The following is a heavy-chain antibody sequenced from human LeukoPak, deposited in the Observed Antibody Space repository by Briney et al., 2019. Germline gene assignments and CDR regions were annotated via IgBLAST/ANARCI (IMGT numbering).Heavy chain of an antibody. CDR1: GFTFSSYG. D-gene: IGHD5-18*01. J-gene: IGHJ4*02. Sequence: PGRSLRLSCAASGFTFSSYGMHWVRQAPGKGLEWVAVISYDGSNKYYADSVKGRSTISRDNSKNTLYLQMNSLRAEDTAVYYCAKDRGTWIQLWFFDYWGQGTLVTVSS. CDR3: AKDRGTWIQLWFFDY. CDR2: ISYDGSNK. V-gene: IGHV3-30*18.